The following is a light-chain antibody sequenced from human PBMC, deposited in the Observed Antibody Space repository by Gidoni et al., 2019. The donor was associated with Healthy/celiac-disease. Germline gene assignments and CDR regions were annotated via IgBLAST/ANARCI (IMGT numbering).Light chain of an antibody. CDR3: SSYTSSSTTV. V-gene: IGLV2-14*01. Sequence: QSALTQPASVSGSPGQSITISCTGTSSDVGGYNYVSLYQQHPGKAPKLMIYEVSNRPSGVSNRFSGSKSGNTASLTISGLQAEDEADYYCSSYTSSSTTVFGTGTKVTVL. CDR1: SSDVGGYNY. J-gene: IGLJ1*01. CDR2: EVS.